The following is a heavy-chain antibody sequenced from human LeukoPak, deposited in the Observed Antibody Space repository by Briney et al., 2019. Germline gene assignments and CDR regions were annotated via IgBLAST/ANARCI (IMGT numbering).Heavy chain of an antibody. J-gene: IGHJ3*02. Sequence: GGSLRLSCAASGFTFDVYAIHWVRQAPGKGLEWVSGISWNSGSIGYADSVKGRFTISRDNAKNSLYLQMNSLRAEDMALYYCAKDISSRDGYNLAFDIWGQGTMVTVSS. V-gene: IGHV3-9*03. CDR3: AKDISSRDGYNLAFDI. D-gene: IGHD5-24*01. CDR1: GFTFDVYA. CDR2: ISWNSGSI.